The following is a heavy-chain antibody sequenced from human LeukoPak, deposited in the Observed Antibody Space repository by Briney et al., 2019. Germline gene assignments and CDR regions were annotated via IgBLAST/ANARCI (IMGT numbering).Heavy chain of an antibody. J-gene: IGHJ3*02. CDR2: IKSKTDGGTT. D-gene: IGHD5-24*01. CDR3: TTDPRGDGYKSDAFDI. CDR1: GFTFSNAW. Sequence: PGGSLRLSCAASGFTFSNAWMSWVRQAPGKGLEWVGRIKSKTDGGTTDYAAAVKGRFTISRDDSKNTLYLQMNSLKTEDTAVYYCTTDPRGDGYKSDAFDIWGQGTMVTVSS. V-gene: IGHV3-15*01.